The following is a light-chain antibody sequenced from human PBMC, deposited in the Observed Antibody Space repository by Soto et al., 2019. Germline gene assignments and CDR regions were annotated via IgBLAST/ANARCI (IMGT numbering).Light chain of an antibody. J-gene: IGKJ5*01. CDR1: QSVSRSN. CDR2: GTS. Sequence: EIVFTQSPDTLSLSRGEGATVSCRASQSVSRSNLAWYQHKPGQAPRLLIYGTSNRATGIPDRFTGSGSGTDLTLTISSLEPEDFAVYYCEQYGSSPPSITFGQGTRLEIK. V-gene: IGKV3-20*01. CDR3: EQYGSSPPSIT.